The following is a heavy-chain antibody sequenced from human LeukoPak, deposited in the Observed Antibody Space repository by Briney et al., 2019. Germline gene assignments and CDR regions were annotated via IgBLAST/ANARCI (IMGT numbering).Heavy chain of an antibody. CDR3: ARGPRIAAASSDY. Sequence: GASVNVSCKASGGTFSSYAISWVRQAPGQGLEWMGRIIPILGIANYAQKFQGRVTITADKSTSTAYMELSSLRSEDTAVYYCARGPRIAAASSDYWGQGTLVTVSS. V-gene: IGHV1-69*04. CDR1: GGTFSSYA. D-gene: IGHD6-13*01. J-gene: IGHJ4*02. CDR2: IIPILGIA.